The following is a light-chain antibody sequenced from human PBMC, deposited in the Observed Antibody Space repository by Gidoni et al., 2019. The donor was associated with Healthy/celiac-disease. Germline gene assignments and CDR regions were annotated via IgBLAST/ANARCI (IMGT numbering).Light chain of an antibody. J-gene: IGKJ1*01. Sequence: DIQMTHSPSSLSASVGDRVTITRRASQGISSYLNWYQQKPGKAPKLLIYAASSMQSGVPPRLSGSGSGTDFTLTISSLQPEDFATYYCQQNDSTLWTFGQGTKVEIK. V-gene: IGKV1-39*01. CDR2: AAS. CDR1: QGISSY. CDR3: QQNDSTLWT.